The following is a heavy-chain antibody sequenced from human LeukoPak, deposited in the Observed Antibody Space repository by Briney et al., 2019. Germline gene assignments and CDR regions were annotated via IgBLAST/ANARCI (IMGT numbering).Heavy chain of an antibody. V-gene: IGHV4-61*02. J-gene: IGHJ4*02. CDR2: IYTSGST. CDR1: GGSISSGSYY. D-gene: IGHD5-24*01. CDR3: ARDRDGYNFRFDY. Sequence: PSETLPLTCTVSGGSISSGSYYWSWIRQPAGKGLEWIGRIYTSGSTNYNPSPKSRVTISLDTSKNQFSLRLNSVTAADTAVYYCARDRDGYNFRFDYRGQGTLVTVSS.